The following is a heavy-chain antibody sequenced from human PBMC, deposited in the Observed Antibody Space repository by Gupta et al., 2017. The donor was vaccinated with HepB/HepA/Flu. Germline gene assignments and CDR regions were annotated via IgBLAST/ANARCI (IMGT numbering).Heavy chain of an antibody. Sequence: QVQLVESGGGVVQPGRSLRLSCAASGFTFSSYAMHWVRQAPGKGLEWVAVISYDGSNKYYADSVKGRFTISRDNSKNTLYLQMNSLRAEDTAVYYCARDREQSGFDYWGQGTLVTVSS. CDR3: ARDREQSGFDY. V-gene: IGHV3-30-3*01. CDR2: ISYDGSNK. J-gene: IGHJ4*02. D-gene: IGHD1-26*01. CDR1: GFTFSSYA.